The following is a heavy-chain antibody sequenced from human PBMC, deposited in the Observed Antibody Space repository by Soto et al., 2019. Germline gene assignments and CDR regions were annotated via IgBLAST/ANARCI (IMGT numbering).Heavy chain of an antibody. CDR3: AHSVGMATDYGDYVNNPDFGY. D-gene: IGHD4-17*01. CDR2: IYWDDDK. V-gene: IGHV2-5*02. Sequence: QITLKESGPTLVKPTQTLTLTCTFYGFSLSTSGVGVGWICQPPGKALEWLALIYWDDDKRYSPSLKSRLTITKDTSKNQVVLTMTNMDPVDTATYYCAHSVGMATDYGDYVNNPDFGYWGQGTLVTVSS. CDR1: GFSLSTSGVG. J-gene: IGHJ4*02.